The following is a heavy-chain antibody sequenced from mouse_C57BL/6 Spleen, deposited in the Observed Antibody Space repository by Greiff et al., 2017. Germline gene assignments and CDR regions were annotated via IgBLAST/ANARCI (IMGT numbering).Heavy chain of an antibody. CDR2: IDPENGDT. D-gene: IGHD2-1*01. CDR3: TFIYYGNYEAY. CDR1: GFNIKDDY. Sequence: VQLQQSGAELVRPGASVKLSCTASGFNIKDDYMHWVKQRPEQGLEWIGWIDPENGDTEYASKFQGKATITADTSSNTAYLQLSSLTSEDTAVYYCTFIYYGNYEAYWGQGTLVTVSA. J-gene: IGHJ3*01. V-gene: IGHV14-4*01.